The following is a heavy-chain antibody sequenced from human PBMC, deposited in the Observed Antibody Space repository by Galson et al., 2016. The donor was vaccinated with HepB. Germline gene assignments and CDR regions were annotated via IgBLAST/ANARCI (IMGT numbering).Heavy chain of an antibody. CDR3: ATGAAVADKFDY. CDR1: GYTLNELS. D-gene: IGHD6-19*01. CDR2: FDLEDGET. Sequence: SVKVSCKVSGYTLNELSMHWVRQAPGKGLEWMGGFDLEDGETMYAEKFQGRVTMTEDTSTDTAYMEVSSLRSEDTAVYYCATGAAVADKFDYWGQGTLVTVSS. J-gene: IGHJ4*02. V-gene: IGHV1-24*01.